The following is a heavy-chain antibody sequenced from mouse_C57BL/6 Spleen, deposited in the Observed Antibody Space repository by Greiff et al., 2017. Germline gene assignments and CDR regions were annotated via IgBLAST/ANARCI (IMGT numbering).Heavy chain of an antibody. V-gene: IGHV1-55*01. D-gene: IGHD2-4*01. CDR3: ARDDYERISYAMDY. J-gene: IGHJ4*01. Sequence: QVQLQQPGAELVKPGASVKMSCKASGYTFTSYWITWVKQRPGQGLEWIGDIYPGSGSTNYNEKFKSQATLTVDTSSSTAYMQRSSLTSEDSAVYYCARDDYERISYAMDYWGQGTSVTVAS. CDR1: GYTFTSYW. CDR2: IYPGSGST.